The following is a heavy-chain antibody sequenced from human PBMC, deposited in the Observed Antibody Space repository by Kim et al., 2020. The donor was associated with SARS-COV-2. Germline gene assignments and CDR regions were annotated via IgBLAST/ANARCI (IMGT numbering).Heavy chain of an antibody. Sequence: SETLSLTCTVSDVSISSYYWSWIRQPPGKGLEWIGYIYYSGSTNYNPSLKSRVTISVDTSKNQFSLKLNSMTAADTAVYYCARATEMVRGASWATNYGMDVWGQGTTVTVSS. V-gene: IGHV4-59*01. J-gene: IGHJ6*02. D-gene: IGHD3-10*01. CDR3: ARATEMVRGASWATNYGMDV. CDR1: DVSISSYY. CDR2: IYYSGST.